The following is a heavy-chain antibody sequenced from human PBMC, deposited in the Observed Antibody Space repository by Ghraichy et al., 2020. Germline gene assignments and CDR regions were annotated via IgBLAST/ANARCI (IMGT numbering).Heavy chain of an antibody. CDR2: IYYSGST. D-gene: IGHD2-15*01. Sequence: SCTVSGGSISSGGYYWSWIRQHPGKGLEWIGYIYYSGSTYYNPSLKSRVTISVDTSKNQFSLKLSSVTAADTAVYYCARVEVYCSGGSCYSGGWFDPWGQGTLVTVSS. CDR1: GGSISSGGYY. J-gene: IGHJ5*02. V-gene: IGHV4-31*03. CDR3: ARVEVYCSGGSCYSGGWFDP.